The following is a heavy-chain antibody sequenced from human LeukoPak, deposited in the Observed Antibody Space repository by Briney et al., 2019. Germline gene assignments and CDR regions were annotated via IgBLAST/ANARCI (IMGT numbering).Heavy chain of an antibody. J-gene: IGHJ4*02. V-gene: IGHV3-53*01. CDR3: ARGARWAYYFDY. CDR1: GFFVSGHY. Sequence: GGSLRLSCATSGFFVSGHYMSWLRQAPGKGLEWVSVIYASGGTEYADSVKGRFTISRDNYKNIVYLQMDNLRAEDTAVYYCARGARWAYYFDYWGQGSLVTVSS. CDR2: IYASGGT. D-gene: IGHD4-23*01.